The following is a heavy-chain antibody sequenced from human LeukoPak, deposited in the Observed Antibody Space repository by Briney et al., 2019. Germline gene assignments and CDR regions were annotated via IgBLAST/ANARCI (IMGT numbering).Heavy chain of an antibody. D-gene: IGHD5-12*01. CDR1: GGSISNYY. CDR2: IYYSGST. J-gene: IGHJ4*02. CDR3: ARGFDSKSTYFDY. V-gene: IGHV4-59*01. Sequence: SETLSLTCTVSGGSISNYYWNWLRQPPGKGLEWIGYIYYSGSTKYNPSLKSRVTMSLDTSKKQFSLRLTSVTAADAAVYYCARGFDSKSTYFDYWGLGTLVTVSS.